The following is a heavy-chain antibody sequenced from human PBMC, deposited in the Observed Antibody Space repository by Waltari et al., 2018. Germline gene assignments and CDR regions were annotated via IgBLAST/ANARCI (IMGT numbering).Heavy chain of an antibody. CDR2: IGTAGDT. V-gene: IGHV3-13*01. J-gene: IGHJ6*03. D-gene: IGHD6-6*01. CDR3: ARGEYSRSSTGYNYYYMDV. CDR1: GLTFSSYG. Sequence: EVQLVESGGGLVQPGGTLRLSCAASGLTFSSYGMHWVRQATGKGLEWVSAIGTAGDTYYPGSVKGRFTISRDNAKNSFFLQMGSLRAGDTAVYYCARGEYSRSSTGYNYYYMDVWGKGTTVTVSS.